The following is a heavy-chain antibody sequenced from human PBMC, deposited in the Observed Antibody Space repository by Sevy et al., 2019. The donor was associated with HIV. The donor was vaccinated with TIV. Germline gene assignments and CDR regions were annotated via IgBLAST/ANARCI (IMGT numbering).Heavy chain of an antibody. CDR2: VESGGST. D-gene: IGHD5-18*01. CDR1: GFIFSNNA. Sequence: GGSLRLSCGASGFIFSNNAMNWVRQAPGKGPERVSGVESGGSTYYADSVKGRFTISRDNSKNMLFLQMSSLRAEDTAIYYCATGDTAMITDLDYWGLGTLVTVSS. V-gene: IGHV3-23*01. CDR3: ATGDTAMITDLDY. J-gene: IGHJ4*02.